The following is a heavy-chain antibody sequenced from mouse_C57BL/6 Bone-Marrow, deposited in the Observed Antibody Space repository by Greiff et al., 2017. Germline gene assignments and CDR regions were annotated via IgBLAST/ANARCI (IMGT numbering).Heavy chain of an antibody. J-gene: IGHJ3*01. V-gene: IGHV5-17*01. Sequence: EVQLVESGGGLVKPGGSLKLSCAASGFTFSDYGMHWVRQAPEKGLEWVAYISSGSSTIYYADTVKGRFTISRDNAKNTLFLQLTSLGSEDTAMNYFTRGGFAYWGQGTLVTGSA. CDR3: TRGGFAY. CDR1: GFTFSDYG. CDR2: ISSGSSTI.